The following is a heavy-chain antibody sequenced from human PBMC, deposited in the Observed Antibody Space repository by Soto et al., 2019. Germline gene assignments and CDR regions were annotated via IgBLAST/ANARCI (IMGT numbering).Heavy chain of an antibody. CDR3: SQRLRVDGFGRERANYFDP. CDR2: IYWDDDK. D-gene: IGHD1-7*01. V-gene: IGHV2-5*02. Sequence: QITLKESGPTLVRPTQTLTLTCTFSGFSLSTTGVGVGWISQPPGKALEWLARIYWDDDKRYSPSLHNRITIITYTSKTKMTQTMTNMDPVETATYYCSQRLRVDGFGRERANYFDPWSQGTLVTVSS. CDR1: GFSLSTTGVG. J-gene: IGHJ5*02.